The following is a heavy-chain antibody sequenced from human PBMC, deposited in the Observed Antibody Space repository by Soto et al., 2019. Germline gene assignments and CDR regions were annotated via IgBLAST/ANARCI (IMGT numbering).Heavy chain of an antibody. Sequence: GGSLRLSCAASGFTFSSYAMSWVRQAPGKGLEWVSAISGSGGSPYYADSVKGRFTTSRDNSKNTLYLQMNSLRAEDTAVYYCAKGAITYYYDSSGYYPGKTATNWFDPWGQGTLVTVSS. CDR1: GFTFSSYA. D-gene: IGHD3-22*01. V-gene: IGHV3-23*01. CDR2: ISGSGGSP. J-gene: IGHJ5*02. CDR3: AKGAITYYYDSSGYYPGKTATNWFDP.